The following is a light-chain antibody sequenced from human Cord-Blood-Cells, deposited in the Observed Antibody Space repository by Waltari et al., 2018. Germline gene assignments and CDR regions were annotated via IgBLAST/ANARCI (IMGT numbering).Light chain of an antibody. CDR3: SSYTSSSTLV. J-gene: IGLJ2*01. CDR1: SSDVGGYHY. V-gene: IGLV2-14*01. CDR2: DLS. Sequence: QSALTQPASVSGSPGQSITISCTGTSSDVGGYHYVSWYQQHPGKAPKLMIYDLSKRPAGVSNRFSGSKSGNTASLTISGLQAEDEADYYCSSYTSSSTLVFGGGTKLTVL.